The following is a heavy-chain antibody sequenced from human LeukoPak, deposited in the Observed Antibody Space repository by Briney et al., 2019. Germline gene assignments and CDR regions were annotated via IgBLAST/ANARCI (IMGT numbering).Heavy chain of an antibody. CDR1: GGSISSYY. CDR2: IYTSGST. J-gene: IGHJ4*02. CDR3: ARGVYLGNGYYFDY. V-gene: IGHV4-4*07. Sequence: PSETLSLTCTVSGGSISSYYWNWIRQPAGKGLEWFGHIYTSGSTNYNSSLKSRVTMSVDTSKNQFSVKLNSVIAADTAMYYCARGVYLGNGYYFDYWGQGTLVTVSS. D-gene: IGHD2-8*01.